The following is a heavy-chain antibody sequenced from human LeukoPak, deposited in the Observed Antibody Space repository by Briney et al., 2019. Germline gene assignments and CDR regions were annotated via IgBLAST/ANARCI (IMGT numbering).Heavy chain of an antibody. V-gene: IGHV1-8*01. J-gene: IGHJ6*03. CDR3: ARGADRYYYYMDV. CDR1: GYIFTRYV. CDR2: MNPNSGNT. Sequence: WASVNVSCKASGYIFTRYVIHWVRQATGQGLEWMGWMNPNSGNTGYAQKFQGRVTMTRNTSISTAYMDLSSLRSEDTAVYYCARGADRYYYYMDVWGTGTTVTISS.